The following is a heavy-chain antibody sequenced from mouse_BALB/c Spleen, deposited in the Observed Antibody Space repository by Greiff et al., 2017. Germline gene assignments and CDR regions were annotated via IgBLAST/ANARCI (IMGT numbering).Heavy chain of an antibody. J-gene: IGHJ2*01. V-gene: IGHV1-9*01. CDR3: ARRRITTTVDY. D-gene: IGHD2-4*01. CDR1: GYTFSSYW. CDR2: ILPGSGST. Sequence: VQRVESGAELMKPGASVKISCKATGYTFSSYWIEWVKQRPGHGLEWIGEILPGSGSTNYNEKFKGKATFTADTSSNTAYMQLSSLTSEDSAVYYCARRRITTTVDYWGQGTTLTVSS.